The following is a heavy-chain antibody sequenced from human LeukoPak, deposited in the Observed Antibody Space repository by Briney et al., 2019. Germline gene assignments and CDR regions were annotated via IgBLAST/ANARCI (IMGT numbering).Heavy chain of an antibody. CDR3: ARDSGFRDYYYISGYGY. D-gene: IGHD3-22*01. CDR2: INPSGGST. J-gene: IGHJ4*02. CDR1: GYTFPSYA. Sequence: GASVKVSCKASGYTFPSYAINWVRQAPGQGLEWMGIINPSGGSTSYAQKFQGRVTMTRDTSTRTDYIELNSLRSEDTAVYYCARDSGFRDYYYISGYGYWGQGTLVTVSS. V-gene: IGHV1-46*01.